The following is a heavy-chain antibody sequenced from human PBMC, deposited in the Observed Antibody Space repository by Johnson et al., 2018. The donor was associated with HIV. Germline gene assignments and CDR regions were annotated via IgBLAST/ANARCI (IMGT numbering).Heavy chain of an antibody. D-gene: IGHD4-17*01. Sequence: VESGGGLVQPGGSLRLSCAASGFTFSSYAMSWVRQAPGKGLEWVSVIYSGGSTYYADSVKGRFTISRDNSKKTRYLQRNSLRAEDTAMYYCARVGNGDYGWSFDIWGQGTTVTISS. J-gene: IGHJ3*02. V-gene: IGHV3-66*01. CDR3: ARVGNGDYGWSFDI. CDR1: GFTFSSYA. CDR2: IYSGGST.